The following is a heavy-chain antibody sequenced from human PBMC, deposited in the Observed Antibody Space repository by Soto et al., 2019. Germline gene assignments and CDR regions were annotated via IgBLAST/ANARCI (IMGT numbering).Heavy chain of an antibody. CDR3: TTGRGGSAYVPGAY. Sequence: EVQLVESGGGLVKPGGSLRLSCAASGFSFTSAWMNWVRQIPGKGLEWVGRIKTNSDGGATDYSAPVKGRFTISRDDSKDTVYLQMNSLKTEDTAVYYCTTGRGGSAYVPGAYWGQGARVTVSS. J-gene: IGHJ4*02. CDR2: IKTNSDGGAT. V-gene: IGHV3-15*07. CDR1: GFSFTSAW. D-gene: IGHD5-12*01.